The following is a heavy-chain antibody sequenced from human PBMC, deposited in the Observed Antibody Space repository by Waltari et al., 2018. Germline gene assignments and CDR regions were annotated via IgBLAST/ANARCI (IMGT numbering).Heavy chain of an antibody. J-gene: IGHJ4*02. D-gene: IGHD3-10*01. CDR3: GRARVQGVKYFDY. Sequence: DVQLVESRGGLVQPVGSLRLSCPACGFTFSPYWMHWVRHGPGTGLMWVSRIDSDGSSTSYEDSVRGRFTISRDNAKNTLYLQMNSVRDEDTAVYYCGRARVQGVKYFDYWGRGTLVTVSS. CDR1: GFTFSPYW. V-gene: IGHV3-74*01. CDR2: IDSDGSST.